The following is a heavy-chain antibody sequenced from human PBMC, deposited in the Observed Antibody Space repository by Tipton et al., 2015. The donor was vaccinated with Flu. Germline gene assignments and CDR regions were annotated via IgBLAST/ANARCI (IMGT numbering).Heavy chain of an antibody. V-gene: IGHV3-23*01. Sequence: GSLRLSCAASGFTFSIYAMSWVRQAPGKRLEWISAISGGGGGTYYADSVKGRFSISRDNSKNMLYLRMDSLSAEDTAIYYCAKRDTSRWYFNSWGQGTLVTVSS. J-gene: IGHJ4*02. CDR1: GFTFSIYA. CDR2: ISGGGGGT. CDR3: AKRDTSRWYFNS. D-gene: IGHD6-13*01.